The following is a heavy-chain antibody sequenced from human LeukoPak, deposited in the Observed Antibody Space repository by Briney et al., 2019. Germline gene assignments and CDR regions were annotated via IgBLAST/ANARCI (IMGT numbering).Heavy chain of an antibody. D-gene: IGHD5-24*01. V-gene: IGHV1-46*01. CDR2: INTSGSST. Sequence: ASVKVSCKASGSTFTSYYMHWVRQAPGQGLEWMGIINTSGSSTSYAQKFQGRVTMTRDMSTSTVYMELSSLRSEDTAVYYCARGPVEMATETFDYWGQGTLVTVSS. CDR3: ARGPVEMATETFDY. J-gene: IGHJ4*02. CDR1: GSTFTSYY.